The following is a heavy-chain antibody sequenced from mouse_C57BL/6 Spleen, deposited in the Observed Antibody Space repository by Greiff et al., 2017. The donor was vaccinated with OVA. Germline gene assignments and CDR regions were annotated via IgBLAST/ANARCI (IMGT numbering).Heavy chain of an antibody. D-gene: IGHD2-2*01. CDR2: INPNNGGT. CDR1: GYTFTDYY. V-gene: IGHV1-26*01. CDR3: ARSRVTTAY. J-gene: IGHJ3*01. Sequence: EVQLQQSGPELVKPGASVKISCKASGYTFTDYYMNWVKQSHGKSLEWIGDINPNNGGTSYNQKFKGKATLTVDKSSSTAYMELRSLTSEDSAVYYCARSRVTTAYWGQGTLVTVSA.